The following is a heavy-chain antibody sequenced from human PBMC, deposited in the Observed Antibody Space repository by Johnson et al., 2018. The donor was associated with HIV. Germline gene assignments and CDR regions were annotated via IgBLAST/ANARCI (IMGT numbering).Heavy chain of an antibody. Sequence: VQLVESGGGLVQPGRSLRLSCAASGFTFDDYAMHWVRQAPGKGLEWVSGISWNSGSIGYADSVKGRFTISRDNAKNSLYLQMNSLRAEDTAVYYCATRDPTYRPGAFDIWGQGTMVCVSS. CDR3: ATRDPTYRPGAFDI. CDR1: GFTFDDYA. CDR2: ISWNSGSI. J-gene: IGHJ3*02. V-gene: IGHV3-9*01. D-gene: IGHD1-14*01.